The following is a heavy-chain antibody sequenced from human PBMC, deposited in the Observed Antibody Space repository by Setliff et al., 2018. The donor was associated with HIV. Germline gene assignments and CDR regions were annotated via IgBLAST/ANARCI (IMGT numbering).Heavy chain of an antibody. CDR2: IYPGDSDT. CDR1: GYIFTSYW. CDR3: ARQNTAMVLDYYYYYMDV. J-gene: IGHJ6*03. V-gene: IGHV5-51*01. Sequence: GESLKISCKGFGYIFTSYWIGWVRQMPGKGLEWMGIIYPGDSDTRYSPSFQGQGTISADKSINTAYLQWSSLKASDTAMYYCARQNTAMVLDYYYYYMDVWGKGTTVTVS. D-gene: IGHD5-18*01.